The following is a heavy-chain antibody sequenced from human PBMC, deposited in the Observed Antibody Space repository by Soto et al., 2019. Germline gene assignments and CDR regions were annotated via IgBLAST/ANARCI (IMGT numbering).Heavy chain of an antibody. CDR1: GGSISSGGYS. D-gene: IGHD2-8*02. J-gene: IGHJ5*02. CDR2: IYHSGST. CDR3: ARVRLGGVIWFDP. V-gene: IGHV4-30-2*01. Sequence: SETLSLTCAVSGGSISSGGYSWSWVRHPPGKGLEWIGYIYHSGSTYYNPSLKSRVTISVDRSKNQFSLKLSSVTAADTAVYYCARVRLGGVIWFDPWGQGTLVTVSS.